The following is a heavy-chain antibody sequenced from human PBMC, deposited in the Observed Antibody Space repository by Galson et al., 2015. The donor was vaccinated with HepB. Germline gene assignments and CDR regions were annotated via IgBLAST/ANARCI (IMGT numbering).Heavy chain of an antibody. CDR3: TSVLGWVVPAATIALVDY. V-gene: IGHV3-15*01. CDR2: IKSKTDGGTT. CDR1: GFTFSNAW. J-gene: IGHJ4*02. Sequence: SLRLSCAASGFTFSNAWMSWVRQAPGKGLEWVGRIKSKTDGGTTDYAAPVKDRFTISRDDSKNTLYLQMNSLKTEDTAVYYCTSVLGWVVPAATIALVDYWGQGTLVTVSS. D-gene: IGHD2-2*01.